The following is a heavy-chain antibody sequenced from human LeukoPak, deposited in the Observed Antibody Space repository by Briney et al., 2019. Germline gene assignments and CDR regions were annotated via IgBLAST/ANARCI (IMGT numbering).Heavy chain of an antibody. CDR1: GFTFSSYW. D-gene: IGHD6-6*01. J-gene: IGHJ5*02. Sequence: GGSLRLSCAASGFTFSSYWMSWVRQAPGKGLEWVSAISGSGGSTYYADSVKGRFTISRDNSKNTLYLQMNSLRAEDTAVYYCAKSKDSSSLRWFDPWGQGTLVTVSS. CDR3: AKSKDSSSLRWFDP. V-gene: IGHV3-23*01. CDR2: ISGSGGST.